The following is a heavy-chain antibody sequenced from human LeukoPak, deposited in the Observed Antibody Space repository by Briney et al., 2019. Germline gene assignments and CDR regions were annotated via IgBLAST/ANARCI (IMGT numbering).Heavy chain of an antibody. CDR2: ISSSGSLI. Sequence: GGSLRLSCAASGFTFSDYYMSWIRQAPGKGLEWVSYISSSGSLISYADSVKGRFTISRDNTNNSLFLQMNSLRAEDTAAYYCARAPYSSTWYYFDYWGQGTLVTVSS. CDR1: GFTFSDYY. CDR3: ARAPYSSTWYYFDY. D-gene: IGHD6-13*01. V-gene: IGHV3-11*01. J-gene: IGHJ4*02.